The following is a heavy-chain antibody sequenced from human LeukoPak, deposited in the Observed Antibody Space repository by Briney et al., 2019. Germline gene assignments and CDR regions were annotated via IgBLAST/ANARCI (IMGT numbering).Heavy chain of an antibody. CDR2: IIPIFGTA. CDR3: ARDYYGSGSHL. V-gene: IGHV1-69*05. Sequence: GASVKVSCKASGGTFISYAISWVRQAPGQGREWMGGIIPIFGTANYAQKFQGRVTITTDESTSTAYMELSSLRSEDTAVYYCARDYYGSGSHLWGQGTLVTVSS. J-gene: IGHJ4*02. D-gene: IGHD3-10*01. CDR1: GGTFISYA.